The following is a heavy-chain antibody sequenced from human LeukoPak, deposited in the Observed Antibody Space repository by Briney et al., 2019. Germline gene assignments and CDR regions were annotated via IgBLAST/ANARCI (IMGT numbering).Heavy chain of an antibody. CDR2: IYYSGST. J-gene: IGHJ4*02. D-gene: IGHD4-23*01. CDR1: GGSISSGDYY. CDR3: ARDLLNEGNHLDY. Sequence: PSETLSLTCTVSGGSISSGDYYWSWIRQPPGKGLEWIGYIYYSGSTYYNPSLRSRVTISVDTSKNQFSLKLSSVTAADTAVYYCARDLLNEGNHLDYWGQGTLVTVSS. V-gene: IGHV4-30-4*01.